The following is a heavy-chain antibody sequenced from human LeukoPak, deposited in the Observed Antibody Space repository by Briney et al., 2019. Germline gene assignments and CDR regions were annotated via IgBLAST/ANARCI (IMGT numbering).Heavy chain of an antibody. V-gene: IGHV1-18*01. J-gene: IGHJ4*02. CDR2: MSTYNGNT. Sequence: GASVKVSCKASGYTFTSYGITWVRQAPGQGLEWMGWMSTYNGNTNYAQKVQGRVTMTTDTSTNTAFLELRTLTSDDTAVYYCARGYKPPDCDYWGQGTLATVSS. CDR1: GYTFTSYG. CDR3: ARGYKPPDCDY. D-gene: IGHD1-14*01.